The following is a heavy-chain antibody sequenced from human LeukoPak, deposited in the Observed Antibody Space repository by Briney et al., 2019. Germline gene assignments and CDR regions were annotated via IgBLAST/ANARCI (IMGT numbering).Heavy chain of an antibody. CDR2: IYYSGST. Sequence: SQTLSLTCTVSGGSISSGDYYWSWIRQPPGTGLEWIGYIYYSGSTYYNPPLKSRVTISVDTFKNQFSLKLSSVTAADTAVYHCARGCSSSWYFVWGQGTLVTVSS. J-gene: IGHJ4*02. CDR1: GGSISSGDYY. D-gene: IGHD6-13*01. V-gene: IGHV4-30-4*01. CDR3: ARGCSSSWYFV.